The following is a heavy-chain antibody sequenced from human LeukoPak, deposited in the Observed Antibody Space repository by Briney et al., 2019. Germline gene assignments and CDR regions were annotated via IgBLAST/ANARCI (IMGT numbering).Heavy chain of an antibody. CDR3: AILTGVGDRGYFDY. Sequence: ASVKVSCKASGGTFSKYSISWVRQRPGQGLEWMGGITPLFGTAIYAQKFQGRVTMTEDTSTDTAYMELSSLRSEDTAVYYCAILTGVGDRGYFDYWGQGTLVTVSS. D-gene: IGHD3-16*01. CDR2: ITPLFGTA. J-gene: IGHJ4*02. V-gene: IGHV1-69*06. CDR1: GGTFSKYS.